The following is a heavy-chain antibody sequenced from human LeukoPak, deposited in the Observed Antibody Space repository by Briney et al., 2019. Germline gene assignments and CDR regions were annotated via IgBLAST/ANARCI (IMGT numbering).Heavy chain of an antibody. V-gene: IGHV4-39*07. CDR3: VRLGTTTR. J-gene: IGHJ4*02. CDR2: IYYSGST. CDR1: GGSISSSNSY. D-gene: IGHD1-26*01. Sequence: SETLSLTCSVSGGSISSSNSYWGWIRQPPGKGLEWIGSIYYSGSTYYNPSLKSRVTMSVDTSKDQFSLKLTSVTAADTAVYHCVRLGTTTRWGQGTLVTVSS.